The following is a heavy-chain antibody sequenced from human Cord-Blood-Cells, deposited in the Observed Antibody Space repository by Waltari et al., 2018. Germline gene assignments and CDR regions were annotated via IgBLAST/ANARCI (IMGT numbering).Heavy chain of an antibody. CDR3: ARGRCTNGVCSSYYFDY. J-gene: IGHJ4*02. D-gene: IGHD2-8*01. CDR1: EGTFSSYA. Sequence: QVQLVQSGAEVKKPGSSVKVSCKASEGTFSSYAISWVPPAPGQGLEWMGRIIPILGIANYAQKFQGRVTITADKSTSTAYMELSSLRSEDTAVYYCARGRCTNGVCSSYYFDYWGQGTLVTVSS. CDR2: IIPILGIA. V-gene: IGHV1-69*09.